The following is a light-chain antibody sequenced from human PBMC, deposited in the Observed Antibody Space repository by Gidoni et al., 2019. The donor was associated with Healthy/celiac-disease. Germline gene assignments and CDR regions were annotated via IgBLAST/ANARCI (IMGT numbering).Light chain of an antibody. V-gene: IGLV2-14*01. CDR2: DVS. J-gene: IGLJ1*01. CDR1: SSRVGGYNY. Sequence: QSTLTHPASVSGSPGQSTTISCTGTSSRVGGYNYVSWYQQHPGKAPKLMIYDVSNRPSGVSNRFSGSKSGNTASLTISGLQAEDEADYYCSSYTSSSTLVFGTGTKVTVL. CDR3: SSYTSSSTLV.